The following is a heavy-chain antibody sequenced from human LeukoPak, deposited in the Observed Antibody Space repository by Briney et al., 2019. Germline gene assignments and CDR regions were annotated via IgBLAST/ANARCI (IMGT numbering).Heavy chain of an antibody. V-gene: IGHV3-23*01. CDR3: AKADCSSTSCYTNDY. D-gene: IGHD2-2*02. CDR2: ISGSGGST. CDR1: GFTFSSYA. J-gene: IGHJ4*02. Sequence: GGSLRLSCAASGFTFSSYAMSWVRQAPGKGLEWVSAISGSGGSTYYADSVKGRYTISRDNSKNTLYLQMNSLRAEDTAVYYCAKADCSSTSCYTNDYWGQGTLVTVSS.